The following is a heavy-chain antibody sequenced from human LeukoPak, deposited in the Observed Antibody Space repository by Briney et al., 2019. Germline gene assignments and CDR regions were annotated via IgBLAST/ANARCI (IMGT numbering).Heavy chain of an antibody. D-gene: IGHD5-24*01. Sequence: PGGSLRLSCAASGFTFSSYWMSCVRQAPGRGLEWVAKIKQDGSERYYVDSVKGRFTISRDNAKNSLYLQMNSLRAGDTAVYYCARGYGFGDYWGQGTLVTVSS. CDR1: GFTFSSYW. CDR3: ARGYGFGDY. J-gene: IGHJ4*02. CDR2: IKQDGSER. V-gene: IGHV3-7*05.